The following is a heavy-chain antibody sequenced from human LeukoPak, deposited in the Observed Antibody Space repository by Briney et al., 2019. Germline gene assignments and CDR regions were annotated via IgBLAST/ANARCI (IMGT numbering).Heavy chain of an antibody. V-gene: IGHV3-53*01. CDR2: IYSGGDI. CDR1: GFTFSSYA. J-gene: IGHJ2*01. D-gene: IGHD7-27*01. Sequence: GGSLRLSCAASGFTFSSYAMSWVRQAPGKGLEWVSVIYSGGDIYYADSVKGRFTISRDNSKNTLYLQMSSLRVEDTAVYYCARLLWGTWYFDLWGRGTLVTVSS. CDR3: ARLLWGTWYFDL.